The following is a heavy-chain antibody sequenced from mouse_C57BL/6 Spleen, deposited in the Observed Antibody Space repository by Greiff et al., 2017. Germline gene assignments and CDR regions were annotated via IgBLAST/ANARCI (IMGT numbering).Heavy chain of an antibody. V-gene: IGHV1-61*01. CDR3: ARGRDYDGFAY. CDR2: IYPSDSET. J-gene: IGHJ3*01. CDR1: GYTFTSYW. Sequence: QVQLKQPGAELVRPGSSVKLSCKASGYTFTSYWMDWVKQRPGQGLEWIGNIYPSDSETHYNQKFKDKATLTVDKSSSTAYMQLSSLTSEDSAVYYCARGRDYDGFAYWGQGTLVTVSA. D-gene: IGHD2-4*01.